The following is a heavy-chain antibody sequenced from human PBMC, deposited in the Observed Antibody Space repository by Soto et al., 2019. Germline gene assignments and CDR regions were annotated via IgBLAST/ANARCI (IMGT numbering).Heavy chain of an antibody. J-gene: IGHJ4*02. Sequence: EVQLLESGGGLVQPGGSLRLSCAASGFTFSSYAMRWVRQAPVKGLEWVSAISGSGGSTYYADSVKGRFTISRDNSKNTLYLQMNSLIAEDTAGYYCARRGRGSYYDYWGQGTLVTVSS. V-gene: IGHV3-23*01. CDR1: GFTFSSYA. D-gene: IGHD3-16*01. CDR2: ISGSGGST. CDR3: ARRGRGSYYDY.